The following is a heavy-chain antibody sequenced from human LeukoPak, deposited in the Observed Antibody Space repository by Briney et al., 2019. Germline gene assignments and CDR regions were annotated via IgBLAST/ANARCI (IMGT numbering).Heavy chain of an antibody. V-gene: IGHV1-69*06. Sequence: SVKVSCKASGGSFSSYAISWVRQAPGQGLEWMGGIIPIFGTANYAQKFQGRGTITADKSTSTAYMELSSLRSEDTAVYYCARDNSVRDEAWWFNPWGQGTLVTVSS. CDR2: IIPIFGTA. CDR1: GGSFSSYA. CDR3: ARDNSVRDEAWWFNP. D-gene: IGHD5-24*01. J-gene: IGHJ5*02.